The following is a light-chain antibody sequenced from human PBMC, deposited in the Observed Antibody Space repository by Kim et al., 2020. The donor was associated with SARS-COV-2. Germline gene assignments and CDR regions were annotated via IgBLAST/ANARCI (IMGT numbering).Light chain of an antibody. CDR1: HPISSW. CDR2: AAS. V-gene: IGKV1-12*01. Sequence: APVGDTVTITGRASHPISSWLAWYHQQPGTAPKLLIYAASTLQSGVPSRFIGSESGTDFTLTITSLQPEDFGTYYCQQANSFPITFGQGTRLEIK. J-gene: IGKJ5*01. CDR3: QQANSFPIT.